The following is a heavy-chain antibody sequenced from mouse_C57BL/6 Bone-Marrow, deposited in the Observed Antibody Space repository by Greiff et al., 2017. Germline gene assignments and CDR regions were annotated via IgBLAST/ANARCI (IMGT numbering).Heavy chain of an antibody. CDR2: ISNGGGST. V-gene: IGHV5-12*01. CDR3: ARVCLYAMDY. Sequence: DVQLVESGGGLVQPGGSLKLSCAASGFTFSDYYMYWVRQTPEKRLEWVAYISNGGGSTYYPDTVKGRFTISRDNAKNTLYLQMSRLKSEDTAMYYCARVCLYAMDYWGQGTSVTVSS. D-gene: IGHD6-1*01. CDR1: GFTFSDYY. J-gene: IGHJ4*01.